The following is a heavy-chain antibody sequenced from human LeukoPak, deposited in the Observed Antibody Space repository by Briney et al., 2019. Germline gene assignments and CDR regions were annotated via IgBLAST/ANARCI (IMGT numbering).Heavy chain of an antibody. CDR3: AGARDYGDYEGAFDI. V-gene: IGHV4-34*01. Sequence: SETLSLTCAVYGGSFSGYYWSWIRQPPGKGLEWIGEINHSGSTNYNPSLKSRVTISVDTSKNQFSLKLSSVTAADTAVYYCAGARDYGDYEGAFDIWGQGAMVTVSS. CDR2: INHSGST. CDR1: GGSFSGYY. D-gene: IGHD4-17*01. J-gene: IGHJ3*02.